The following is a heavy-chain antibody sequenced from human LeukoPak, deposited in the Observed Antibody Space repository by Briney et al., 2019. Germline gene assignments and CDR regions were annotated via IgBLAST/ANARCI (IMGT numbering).Heavy chain of an antibody. V-gene: IGHV3-53*01. Sequence: PGGSLRLSSAASGFIFSNNYMNWVRQAPGEGLEGVSVIYTGGDTYYSDSVKGRFTISRDTSKNTLYLQMNSLRAEDTAVYYCAREERYYFNYWGQGTLVTVSS. CDR2: IYTGGDT. CDR3: AREERYYFNY. D-gene: IGHD1-1*01. CDR1: GFIFSNNY. J-gene: IGHJ4*02.